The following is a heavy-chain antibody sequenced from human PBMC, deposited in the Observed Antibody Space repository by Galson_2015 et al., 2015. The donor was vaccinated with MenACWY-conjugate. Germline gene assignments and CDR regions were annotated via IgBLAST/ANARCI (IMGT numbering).Heavy chain of an antibody. CDR2: IRASGGGT. CDR3: AKTPLGYYHSVDV. Sequence: SLRLSCAVSGFTFSDYAMSWVRRAPGKGLDWISGIRASGGGTYYPDSVKGRFTISRDNSRNTLYLQMNSLRAEDTAVYYCAKTPLGYYHSVDVWGKGTTVTVSS. CDR1: GFTFSDYA. V-gene: IGHV3-23*01. J-gene: IGHJ6*03.